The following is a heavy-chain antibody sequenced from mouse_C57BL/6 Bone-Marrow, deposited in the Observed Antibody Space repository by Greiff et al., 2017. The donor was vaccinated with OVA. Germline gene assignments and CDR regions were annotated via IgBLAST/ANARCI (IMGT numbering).Heavy chain of an antibody. Sequence: VKVVESGAELARPGASVKLSCKASGYTFTSYGISWVKQRTGQGLEWIGEIYPRSGNTYYNEKFKGKATLTADKSSSTAYMELRSLTSEDSAVYFCARWPYYYGSSPFAYWGQGTLVTVSA. CDR2: IYPRSGNT. D-gene: IGHD1-1*01. V-gene: IGHV1-81*01. J-gene: IGHJ3*01. CDR3: ARWPYYYGSSPFAY. CDR1: GYTFTSYG.